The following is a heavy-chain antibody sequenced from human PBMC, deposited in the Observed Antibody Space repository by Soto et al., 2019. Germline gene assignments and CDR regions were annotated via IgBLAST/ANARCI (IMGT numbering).Heavy chain of an antibody. Sequence: ASVKVSCKASGYTFTGYYMHWVRLAPGQGLEWMGWINPNSGGTNYAQKFQGRVTMTRDTSISTAYMELSRLRSDDTAVYYCAPLDDDYSNYHLGYCGQRTLVTVSS. CDR3: APLDDDYSNYHLGY. CDR2: INPNSGGT. CDR1: GYTFTGYY. D-gene: IGHD4-4*01. J-gene: IGHJ4*02. V-gene: IGHV1-2*02.